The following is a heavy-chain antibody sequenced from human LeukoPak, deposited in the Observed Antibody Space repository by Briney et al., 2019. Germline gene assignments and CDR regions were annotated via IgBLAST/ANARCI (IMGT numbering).Heavy chain of an antibody. J-gene: IGHJ5*02. Sequence: ASVKVSCKASGYTFTDYYMHWVRQAPGQGLEWMGWINPSSGGTNYAQKFQGRVTMTRDTSITTAYMDLSRLTSDDTAVYYCARYDSGVNWFDPWGQGTLVTVSS. CDR3: ARYDSGVNWFDP. D-gene: IGHD3-22*01. V-gene: IGHV1-2*02. CDR2: INPSSGGT. CDR1: GYTFTDYY.